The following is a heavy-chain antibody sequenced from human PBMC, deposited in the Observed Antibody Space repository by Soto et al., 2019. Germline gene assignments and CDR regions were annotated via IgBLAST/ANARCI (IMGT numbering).Heavy chain of an antibody. Sequence: GGSLRLSCAASGFTFSSYSMNWVRQAPGKGLEWVSYISSSSTIYYADSVKGRFTISRDNAKNSLYLQMDSLRAEDTAVYYCARDRNIVATFAFDIWGQGTMVTVSS. V-gene: IGHV3-48*04. CDR2: ISSSSTI. CDR3: ARDRNIVATFAFDI. D-gene: IGHD5-12*01. J-gene: IGHJ3*02. CDR1: GFTFSSYS.